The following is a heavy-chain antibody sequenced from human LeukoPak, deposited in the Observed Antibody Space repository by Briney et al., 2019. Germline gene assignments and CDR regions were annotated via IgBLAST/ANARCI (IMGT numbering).Heavy chain of an antibody. CDR1: GDSISGRAYY. Sequence: SETLSLTCTVSGDSISGRAYYWSWLRQPAGKGLEWIGRIHSSGTHSYNPSLKSRVSISVETSKNQFSLKLSSLTAADTAVYFCSRERGFWSGYFRPRYFDYWGQGTLVTV. V-gene: IGHV4-61*02. CDR2: IHSSGTH. CDR3: SRERGFWSGYFRPRYFDY. D-gene: IGHD3-3*01. J-gene: IGHJ4*02.